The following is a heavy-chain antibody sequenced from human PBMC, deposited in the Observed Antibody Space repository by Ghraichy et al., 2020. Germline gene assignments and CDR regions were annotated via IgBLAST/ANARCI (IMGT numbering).Heavy chain of an antibody. CDR2: IYHSGST. CDR3: ARGRGPYDILTGYSSQYWYFDL. V-gene: IGHV4-30-2*01. D-gene: IGHD3-9*01. CDR1: GGSISSGGYS. J-gene: IGHJ2*01. Sequence: SETLSLTCAVSGGSISSGGYSWSWIRQPPGKGLEWIGYIYHSGSTYYNPSLKSRVTISVDRSKNQFSLKLSSVTAADTAVYYCARGRGPYDILTGYSSQYWYFDLWGRGTLVTVSS.